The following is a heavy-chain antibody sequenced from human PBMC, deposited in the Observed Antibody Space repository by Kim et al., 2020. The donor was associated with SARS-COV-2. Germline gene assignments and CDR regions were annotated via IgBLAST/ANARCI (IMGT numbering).Heavy chain of an antibody. CDR2: ISYDGSNK. D-gene: IGHD3-10*01. J-gene: IGHJ4*02. V-gene: IGHV3-30*03. CDR3: ARGGYGSSLPSDLDY. CDR1: GFTFSSYG. Sequence: GGSLRLSCAASGFTFSSYGMHWVRQAPGKGLEWVAVISYDGSNKYYADSVKGRFTISRDNSKNTLYLQMNSLRAEDTAVYYCARGGYGSSLPSDLDYWGQGTLVTVSS.